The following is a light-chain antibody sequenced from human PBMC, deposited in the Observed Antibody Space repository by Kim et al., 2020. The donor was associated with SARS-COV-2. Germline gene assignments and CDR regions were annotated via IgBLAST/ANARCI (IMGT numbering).Light chain of an antibody. CDR2: TAS. CDR3: QQYGITPFT. J-gene: IGKJ3*01. Sequence: SPSEGATSPSRASQQVRSSYLALYQQKPGQAPRLLFYTASSRATGIPDRFSGSGSGTDFTLTISRLEPEDFAVYYCQQYGITPFTFGPGTKVDIK. V-gene: IGKV3-20*01. CDR1: QQVRSSY.